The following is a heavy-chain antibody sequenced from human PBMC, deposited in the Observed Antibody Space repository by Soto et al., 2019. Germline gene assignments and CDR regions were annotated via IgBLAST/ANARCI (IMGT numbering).Heavy chain of an antibody. V-gene: IGHV4-34*01. J-gene: IGHJ4*02. CDR2: INHTGST. CDR1: GGSFSGYY. CDR3: ARTKYSSGLFARKYYFDY. Sequence: PSETLSLTCAVYGGSFSGYYWSWIRQSPGKGLEWIGEINHTGSTNYNPSLKSRVTISVDTSKNQFSLKLSSVTAADTAVYYCARTKYSSGLFARKYYFDYWGQGILVTVSS. D-gene: IGHD6-19*01.